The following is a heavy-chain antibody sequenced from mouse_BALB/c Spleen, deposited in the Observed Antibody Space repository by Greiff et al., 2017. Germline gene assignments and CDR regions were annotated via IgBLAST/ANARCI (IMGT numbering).Heavy chain of an antibody. CDR2: INPSSGYT. CDR1: GYTFTSYT. Sequence: VQLQQSGAELARPGASVKMSCKASGYTFTSYTMHWVKQRPGQGLEWIGYINPSSGYTNYNQKFKDKATLTADKSSSTAYMQLSSLTSEDSAVYYCARGDGYPNYFDYWGQGTTLTVSS. V-gene: IGHV1-4*01. D-gene: IGHD2-3*01. J-gene: IGHJ2*01. CDR3: ARGDGYPNYFDY.